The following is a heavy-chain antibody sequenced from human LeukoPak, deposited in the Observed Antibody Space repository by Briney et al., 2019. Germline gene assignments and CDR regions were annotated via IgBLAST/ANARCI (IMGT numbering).Heavy chain of an antibody. D-gene: IGHD2-15*01. CDR3: AKNGDRGAYCSGGSCYPYYYYYMDV. CDR1: GYSISSGYY. V-gene: IGHV3-23*01. J-gene: IGHJ6*03. CDR2: ISASGGTT. Sequence: PSETLSLTCTVSGYSISSGYYWGWIRQPPGKGLEWVSAISASGGTTYYADSVKGHFTISRDNSKNTLYLQMNSLSAEDTAVYYCAKNGDRGAYCSGGSCYPYYYYYMDVWGKGTTVTISS.